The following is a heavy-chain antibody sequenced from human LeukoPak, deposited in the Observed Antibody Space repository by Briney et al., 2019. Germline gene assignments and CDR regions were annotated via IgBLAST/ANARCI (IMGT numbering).Heavy chain of an antibody. CDR1: GGTFSSYA. J-gene: IGHJ5*02. CDR3: ARSERNYDILTGYYPSWFDP. D-gene: IGHD3-9*01. CDR2: IIPIFGTV. V-gene: IGHV1-69*05. Sequence: GASVKVSCKASGGTFSSYAISWVRQAPGQGLEWMGGIIPIFGTVNYAQKFQGRVTITRNTSASTAYMELSSLRSEDTAVYYCARSERNYDILTGYYPSWFDPWGQGTLVTVSS.